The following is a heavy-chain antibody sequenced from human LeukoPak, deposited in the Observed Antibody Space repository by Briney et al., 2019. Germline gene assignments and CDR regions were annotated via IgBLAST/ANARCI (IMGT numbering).Heavy chain of an antibody. CDR3: ARGGKWYYDRRSYRLFPH. Sequence: ASVKVSCKASGYSFTGYYLHWVRQAPGQGLEWMGWINPNSGGTVYAQKFQGRVTVTRDTSVSTAQMELSRLGSDDTAVYYCARGGKWYYDRRSYRLFPHWGQGTRVTVFS. J-gene: IGHJ4*02. D-gene: IGHD3-16*02. V-gene: IGHV1-2*02. CDR1: GYSFTGYY. CDR2: INPNSGGT.